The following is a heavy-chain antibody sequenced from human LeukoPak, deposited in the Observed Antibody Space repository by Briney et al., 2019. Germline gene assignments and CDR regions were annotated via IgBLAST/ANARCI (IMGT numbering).Heavy chain of an antibody. CDR1: GFTFSSYS. J-gene: IGHJ4*02. D-gene: IGHD2-2*01. CDR3: AKEFKSIRGSTSPFDY. V-gene: IGHV3-21*04. CDR2: ISSRGSYR. Sequence: PGGSLRLSCAPSGFTFSSYSVMWPRSAPGGGGEGVTYISSRGSYRYYADTGKGRFTISRDNAKNSLYLQMNSLRAEDTAVYYCAKEFKSIRGSTSPFDYWGQGTLVTVSS.